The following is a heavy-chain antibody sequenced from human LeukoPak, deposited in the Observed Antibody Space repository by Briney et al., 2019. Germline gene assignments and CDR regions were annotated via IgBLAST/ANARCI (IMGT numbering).Heavy chain of an antibody. CDR1: GGSISHSSYY. D-gene: IGHD2/OR15-2a*01. Sequence: SSETLSLTCTVSGGSISHSSYYWGWIRQPPGKGLEWIGTIYYSGSTYYNPSLKSRVTISVDTSKNQFSLKLSSVTAADTAVYYCARGFPVPSYYFDYWGQGTLVTVSS. V-gene: IGHV4-39*07. J-gene: IGHJ4*02. CDR2: IYYSGST. CDR3: ARGFPVPSYYFDY.